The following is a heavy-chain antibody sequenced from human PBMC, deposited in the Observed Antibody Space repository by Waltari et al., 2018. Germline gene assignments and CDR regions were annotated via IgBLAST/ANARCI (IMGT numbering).Heavy chain of an antibody. CDR2: IYYSGST. V-gene: IGHV4-31*03. D-gene: IGHD4-17*01. Sequence: QVQLQESGPGLVKPSQTLSLTCTVSGGSISSGGYYWSWIRQHPGKGLEWIGYIYYSGSTYYNPSLKSRVTISVDTSKNQFSLKLSSVTAADTAVYYCVRDSYGGNSGGFDYWGQGTLVTVSS. CDR1: GGSISSGGYY. CDR3: VRDSYGGNSGGFDY. J-gene: IGHJ4*02.